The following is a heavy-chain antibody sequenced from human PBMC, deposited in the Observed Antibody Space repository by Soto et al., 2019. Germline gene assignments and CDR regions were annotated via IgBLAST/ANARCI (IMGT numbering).Heavy chain of an antibody. D-gene: IGHD3-10*01. V-gene: IGHV3-74*01. Sequence: GGSLRLYCAASGFTFSSYWMHWVRQAPGKGLVWVSRINSDGSSTSYADSVKGRFTISRDNAKNTLYLQMNSLRAEDTAVYYCARGDYYAAYYYYYMDVWGKGTTVTVSS. CDR2: INSDGSST. CDR3: ARGDYYAAYYYYYMDV. CDR1: GFTFSSYW. J-gene: IGHJ6*03.